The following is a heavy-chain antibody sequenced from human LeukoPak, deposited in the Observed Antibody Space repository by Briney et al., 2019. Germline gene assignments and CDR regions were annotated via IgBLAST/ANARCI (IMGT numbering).Heavy chain of an antibody. Sequence: GGSLRLSCAASGFTVSSNYMSWVRQAPGKGLEWVSVIYSGGSTYYADSVKGRFTISRDNSKNTLYLQTNSLRAEDTAVYYCARVPGIAQLYGMDVWGQGTTVTVSS. CDR1: GFTVSSNY. J-gene: IGHJ6*02. CDR3: ARVPGIAQLYGMDV. V-gene: IGHV3-66*01. CDR2: IYSGGST. D-gene: IGHD6-13*01.